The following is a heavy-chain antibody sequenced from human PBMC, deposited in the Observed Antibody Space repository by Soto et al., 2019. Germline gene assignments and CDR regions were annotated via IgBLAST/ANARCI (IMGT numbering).Heavy chain of an antibody. CDR1: GASIKSTDYY. CDR2: VYYTGST. V-gene: IGHV4-30-4*01. J-gene: IGHJ5*02. CDR3: VRTASEGAVAPHWFDR. Sequence: SETLSLTCTVSGASIKSTDYYWSWIRQAPGKGLEWIGYVYYTGSTYYNPSLMSRLTISVDTSKNQFSLKLTSVTAAETAVYYCVRTASEGAVAPHWFDRWGQGTQVTVSS. D-gene: IGHD2-21*02.